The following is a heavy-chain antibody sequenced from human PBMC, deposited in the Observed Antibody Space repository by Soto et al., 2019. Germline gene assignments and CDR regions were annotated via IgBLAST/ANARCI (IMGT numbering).Heavy chain of an antibody. CDR3: ARLLINDYVWGSYRLPSFDY. CDR2: IYYSGST. J-gene: IGHJ4*02. D-gene: IGHD3-16*02. V-gene: IGHV4-39*01. Sequence: QLQLQESGPGLVKPSETLSLTCTVSGGSISSSSYYWGWIRQPPGKGLEWIGSIYYSGSTYYNPSLKSRVTISVDTSKNQCSLKLSSVTAADTAVYYCARLLINDYVWGSYRLPSFDYWGQGTLVTVSS. CDR1: GGSISSSSYY.